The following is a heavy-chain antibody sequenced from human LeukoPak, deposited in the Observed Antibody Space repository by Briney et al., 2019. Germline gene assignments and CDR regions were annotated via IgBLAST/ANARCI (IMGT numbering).Heavy chain of an antibody. V-gene: IGHV4-34*01. J-gene: IGHJ4*02. CDR3: ARGSAAIMGFDY. CDR2: INHSGST. CDR1: GGSFSGYY. Sequence: PSETLSLTCAVYGGSFSGYYWSWIRQPPGKGLEWIGEINHSGSTNYNPSLKSRVTISVDTSKNQFSLKLSSVTAADTAVYYCARGSAAIMGFDYWGQGTLVTASS. D-gene: IGHD2-2*01.